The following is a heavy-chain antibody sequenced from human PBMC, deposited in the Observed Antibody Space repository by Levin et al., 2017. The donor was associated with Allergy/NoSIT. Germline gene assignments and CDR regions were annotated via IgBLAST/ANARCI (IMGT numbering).Heavy chain of an antibody. CDR2: IGSNPYGGTT. J-gene: IGHJ4*02. V-gene: IGHV3-49*03. CDR1: GFTFGDYG. CDR3: SRQKSYWSGTSFDF. Sequence: PGGSLRLSCRASGFTFGDYGLSWFRQAPGKGLEWVCSIGSNPYGGTTDYATSVRGRSTISRDDSTTVAYLERNIPHTAATAVYSWSRQKSYWSGTSFDFWGQGTLVTVSS. D-gene: IGHD3-10*01.